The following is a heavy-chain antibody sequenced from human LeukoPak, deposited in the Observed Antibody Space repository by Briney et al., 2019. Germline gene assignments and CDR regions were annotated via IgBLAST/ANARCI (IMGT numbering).Heavy chain of an antibody. CDR1: GFSLTDYY. V-gene: IGHV3-11*01. CDR2: FSSSGTSI. D-gene: IGHD3-22*01. CDR3: AISDSSNYGPPDY. Sequence: GGSLRLSCAASGFSLTDYYMSWIRQAPAKGLEWVSYFSSSGTSIYYTESVKGRFTISRDNARSSLYLQMHGLRAEDTAVYYCAISDSSNYGPPDYWGQGILVTVSS. J-gene: IGHJ4*02.